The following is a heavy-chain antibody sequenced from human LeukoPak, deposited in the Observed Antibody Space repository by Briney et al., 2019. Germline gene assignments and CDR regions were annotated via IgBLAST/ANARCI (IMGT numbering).Heavy chain of an antibody. CDR1: GGSISSGGYF. J-gene: IGHJ3*02. CDR3: ARAFPFEDYGDPDAFYI. Sequence: PSETLSLTCAVSGGSISSGGYFWSWIRQPPGKGLEWIGNIYHGGSTYYNPSLKSRVTISVDRSKNQFSLKLTSVTAADTAVYYCARAFPFEDYGDPDAFYIWGQGTMVTVSS. D-gene: IGHD4-17*01. CDR2: IYHGGST. V-gene: IGHV4-30-2*01.